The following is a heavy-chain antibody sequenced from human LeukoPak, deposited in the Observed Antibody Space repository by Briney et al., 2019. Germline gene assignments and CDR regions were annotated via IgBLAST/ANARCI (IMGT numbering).Heavy chain of an antibody. CDR1: GFTFDDYA. D-gene: IGHD1-1*01. J-gene: IGHJ6*03. Sequence: TGGSLRLSCAASGFTFDDYAMHWVRQAPGKGLEGVSCISWNSGSIGYADSVKGRFTISRDNAKNSLYLQMNSLRAEDMALYYCAKGGGGTNYYYMDVWGKGTTVTVSS. V-gene: IGHV3-9*03. CDR3: AKGGGGTNYYYMDV. CDR2: ISWNSGSI.